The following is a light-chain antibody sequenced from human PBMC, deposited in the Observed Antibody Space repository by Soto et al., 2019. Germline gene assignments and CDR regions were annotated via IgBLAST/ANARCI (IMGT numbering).Light chain of an antibody. J-gene: IGLJ2*01. CDR3: SSFTSSSTLI. V-gene: IGLV2-18*02. CDR1: SSDIGSYNR. CDR2: EVS. Sequence: QSALTQPPSVSGSPGQSVTISCTGTSSDIGSYNRVSWYQQSPGTAPKLMIYEVSNRPSGVPGRFSGSKSGNTASLAISGLQAEDEADYYCSSFTSSSTLIFGGGTKLTV.